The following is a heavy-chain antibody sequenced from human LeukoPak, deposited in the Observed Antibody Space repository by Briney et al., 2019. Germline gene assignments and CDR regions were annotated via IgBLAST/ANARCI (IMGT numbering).Heavy chain of an antibody. CDR1: GFTFSSYG. Sequence: GGSLRLSCAASGFTFSSYGMHWVRQAPGKGLEWVAFIRFDGTNKYYADSVKGRFTISRDNSKNTLYLQMNSLRAEDTAVYYCAKDILRIQLGMDVWGKGTTVTVSS. CDR2: IRFDGTNK. J-gene: IGHJ6*04. D-gene: IGHD5-18*01. V-gene: IGHV3-30*02. CDR3: AKDILRIQLGMDV.